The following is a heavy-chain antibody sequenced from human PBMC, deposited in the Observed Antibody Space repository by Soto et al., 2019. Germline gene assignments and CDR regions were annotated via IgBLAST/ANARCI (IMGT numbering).Heavy chain of an antibody. J-gene: IGHJ6*02. CDR1: GYTFTGYY. CDR3: ARSMTTVTEYYYYYGMDV. CDR2: INPNSGGT. D-gene: IGHD4-17*01. Sequence: ASVKVSCKASGYTFTGYYMHWVRQAPGQGLEWMGWINPNSGGTNYAQKFRGWVTMTRDTSISTAYMELSRLRSDDTAVYYCARSMTTVTEYYYYYGMDVWGQGTTVTVSS. V-gene: IGHV1-2*04.